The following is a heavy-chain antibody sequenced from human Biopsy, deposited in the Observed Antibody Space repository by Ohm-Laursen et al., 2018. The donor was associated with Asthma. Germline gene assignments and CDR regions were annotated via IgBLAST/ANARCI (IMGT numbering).Heavy chain of an antibody. CDR2: ISFDGSNK. CDR3: AKEVFPGWELRRGPDY. V-gene: IGHV3-30*18. CDR1: GFTFSNYG. J-gene: IGHJ4*02. Sequence: SLRLSCAASGFTFSNYGMHWVRQAPGKGLDWVAVISFDGSNKNYTDSAKGRFTISRDNSRNTLHLEMNSLRAEDTAVYFCAKEVFPGWELRRGPDYWGQGTLVTVSS. D-gene: IGHD1-26*01.